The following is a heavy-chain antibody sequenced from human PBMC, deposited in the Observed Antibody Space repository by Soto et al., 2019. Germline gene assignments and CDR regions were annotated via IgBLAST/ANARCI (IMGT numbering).Heavy chain of an antibody. V-gene: IGHV3-23*01. D-gene: IGHD3-16*01. CDR3: AKPGTRYVSYYFDY. Sequence: PGGSLRLSCAASGFTFSSYAMSWVRQAPGKGLEWVSAISGSGGSTYYADSVKGRFTISRDNSKNTLYLQMNSLRAEDTAVYYCAKPGTRYVSYYFDYWGQGTLVTSPQ. J-gene: IGHJ4*02. CDR2: ISGSGGST. CDR1: GFTFSSYA.